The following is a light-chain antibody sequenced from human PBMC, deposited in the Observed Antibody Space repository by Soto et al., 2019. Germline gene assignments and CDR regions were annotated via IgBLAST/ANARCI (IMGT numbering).Light chain of an antibody. CDR3: QQSYSGPLT. V-gene: IGKV1-39*01. CDR2: AAS. Sequence: DIQLTQSPSSLSASVGYRVTITGRSSQSISSYLNWYQQKPGKAPKVLIYAASSLQSGVPSRFSAIGSGTDFTLSISSLQHEDFATYYCQQSYSGPLTFGGGTKVDIK. J-gene: IGKJ4*01. CDR1: QSISSY.